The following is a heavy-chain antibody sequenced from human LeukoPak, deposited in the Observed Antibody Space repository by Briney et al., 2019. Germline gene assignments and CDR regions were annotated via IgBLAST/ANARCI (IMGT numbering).Heavy chain of an antibody. V-gene: IGHV1-2*02. CDR1: GYTFSDYY. Sequence: ASVKVSCKTSGYTFSDYYVHWVRQAPGQGLEWMGWISPHSGGTIYAQTFQDRVTMTRDTSISTVYMDLNRLPSHDTAVYHGARTGYSDEYDYWGPGTLVTVSS. CDR2: ISPHSGGT. D-gene: IGHD5-18*01. J-gene: IGHJ4*02. CDR3: ARTGYSDEYDY.